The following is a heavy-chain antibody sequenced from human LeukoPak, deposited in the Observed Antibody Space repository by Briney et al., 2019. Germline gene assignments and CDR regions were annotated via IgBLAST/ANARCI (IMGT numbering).Heavy chain of an antibody. CDR1: GGSISSGDYY. CDR2: IYYSGST. J-gene: IGHJ6*03. D-gene: IGHD3-3*01. Sequence: TLSLTCTVSGGSISSGDYYWSWIRQPPGKGLEWIGYIYYSGSTYYNPSLKSRVTISVDTSKNQFSLKLSSVTAADTAVYYCARARWSGYYNYYYYYMDVWGKGTTVTVSS. CDR3: ARARWSGYYNYYYYYMDV. V-gene: IGHV4-30-4*08.